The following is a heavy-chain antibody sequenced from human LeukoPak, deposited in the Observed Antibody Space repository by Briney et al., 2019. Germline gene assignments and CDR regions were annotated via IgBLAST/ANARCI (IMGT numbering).Heavy chain of an antibody. J-gene: IGHJ4*02. D-gene: IGHD3-16*01. CDR1: GLTFTRDW. CDR3: ARDGSHGDFDY. V-gene: IGHV3-74*01. CDR2: TNSDGSST. Sequence: GXLRLSXAASGLTFTRDWMHWVRQAPGKGLVWVSRTNSDGSSTLYADSVKGRFTISRDNAKKTLYLQMNSLRAEDTAVYYCARDGSHGDFDYWGQGTLXTXXS.